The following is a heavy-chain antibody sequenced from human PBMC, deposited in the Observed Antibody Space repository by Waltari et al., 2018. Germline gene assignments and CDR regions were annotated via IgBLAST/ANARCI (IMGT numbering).Heavy chain of an antibody. V-gene: IGHV3-48*04. CDR1: GFTLSSYS. CDR3: ARDGTGNYPKY. D-gene: IGHD1-7*01. CDR2: ISGSTNTI. Sequence: EVQLVESGGGLVQPGGSLRLSCAASGFTLSSYSMNWVRQAPGKGLEWVSYISGSTNTIYYADSVKGRFTISRDNAKNSLYLQMNNLRAEDTAVYYCARDGTGNYPKYWGQGTLVTVSS. J-gene: IGHJ4*02.